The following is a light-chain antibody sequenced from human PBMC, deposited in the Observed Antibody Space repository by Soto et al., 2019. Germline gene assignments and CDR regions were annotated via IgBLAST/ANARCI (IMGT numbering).Light chain of an antibody. CDR3: QQSGTTPWT. CDR1: QSITSY. V-gene: IGKV1-39*01. Sequence: DIQMTKSPSSLYASGGDRVTITCRASQSITSYLNWYQQKPGKAPQLLIYAASSLQIGVPCRFSGSGSGTDFTLTISSLQPEDFATYFCQQSGTTPWTFGQGTKVEVK. CDR2: AAS. J-gene: IGKJ1*01.